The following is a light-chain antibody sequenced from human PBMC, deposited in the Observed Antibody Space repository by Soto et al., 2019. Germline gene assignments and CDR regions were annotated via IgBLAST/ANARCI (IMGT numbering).Light chain of an antibody. CDR3: QQLNNYPS. Sequence: DNHMTQSPSTLSASVGDRVTITCRASQSISSWLAWYQQKPGKAPNLLIYKASSLRSGVPSRFSGSGSGTEFTLTISSLQPDDSATYYCQQLNNYPSFXPGTKVDIK. V-gene: IGKV1-5*03. CDR2: KAS. J-gene: IGKJ3*01. CDR1: QSISSW.